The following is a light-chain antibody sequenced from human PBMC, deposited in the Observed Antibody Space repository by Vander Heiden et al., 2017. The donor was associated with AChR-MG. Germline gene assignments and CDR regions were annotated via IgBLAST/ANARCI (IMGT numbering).Light chain of an antibody. CDR2: RNN. CDR1: SSNIGSNF. V-gene: IGLV1-47*01. Sequence: QSVLTQPPSASGTPGQRVTIPCSGSSSNIGSNFVYWYQQLPGTAPKLPIYRNNQRPSGVPDRFSGSKSGTSASLAISGLRSEDEADHYCAAWDDSLNVWVFGGGTKLTVL. J-gene: IGLJ3*02. CDR3: AAWDDSLNVWV.